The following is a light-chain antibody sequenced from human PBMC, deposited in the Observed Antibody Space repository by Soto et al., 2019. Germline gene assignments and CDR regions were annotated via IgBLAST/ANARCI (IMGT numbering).Light chain of an antibody. V-gene: IGKV3-11*01. J-gene: IGKJ5*01. Sequence: SPFPQSLSPGETDTISCWASQSFRGLLAWYQQKPGQAPRLLIYDAYNRATGIPPRFSGSGSGTDFTLTISSLEPEDSAVYYCQQRHMCPITFGQGTRLEIK. CDR1: QSFRGL. CDR2: DAY. CDR3: QQRHMCPIT.